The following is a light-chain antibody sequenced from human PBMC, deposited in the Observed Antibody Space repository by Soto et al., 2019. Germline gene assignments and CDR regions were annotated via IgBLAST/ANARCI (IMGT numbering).Light chain of an antibody. V-gene: IGKV1-5*01. J-gene: IGKJ3*01. CDR3: QQYKSYFT. CDR2: DAS. Sequence: DIQMTQYPSTLSASVGERVTITCRASQRISSWLDWYQQKPGQAPKLLIYDASSLESGVQSRFSGSGSGKEFSLTISSLQPDDFATHYCQQYKSYFTFGPGTKVDI. CDR1: QRISSW.